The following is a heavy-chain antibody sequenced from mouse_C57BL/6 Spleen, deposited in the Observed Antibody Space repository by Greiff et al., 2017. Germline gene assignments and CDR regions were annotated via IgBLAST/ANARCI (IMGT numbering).Heavy chain of an antibody. CDR2: ISYDGSN. CDR3: ASHYGSSGAWFAY. Sequence: VQLQQSGPGLVKPSQSLSLTCSVTGYSITSGYYWNWIRQFPGNKLEWMGYISYDGSNNYNPYLKNRISITRDTSKNQFFLKLNSVTTEDTATYYCASHYGSSGAWFAYWGQGTLVTVSA. V-gene: IGHV3-6*01. CDR1: GYSITSGYY. J-gene: IGHJ3*01. D-gene: IGHD1-1*01.